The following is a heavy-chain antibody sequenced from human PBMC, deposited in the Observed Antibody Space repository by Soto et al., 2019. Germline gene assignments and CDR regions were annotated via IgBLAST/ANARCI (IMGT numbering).Heavy chain of an antibody. Sequence: QVQLQESGPRLVQPSETLSLTCSVSGGSVSSDSYYWSWIRQPPGAGLEWIGYIYFSGTTNYNPSRGSRVTILVDSSKNQFSLKLSSVTAADTAVYYCARSPDSGDYVDYWGQGTLVAVSS. CDR3: ARSPDSGDYVDY. D-gene: IGHD4-17*01. CDR1: GGSVSSDSYY. CDR2: IYFSGTT. V-gene: IGHV4-61*01. J-gene: IGHJ4*02.